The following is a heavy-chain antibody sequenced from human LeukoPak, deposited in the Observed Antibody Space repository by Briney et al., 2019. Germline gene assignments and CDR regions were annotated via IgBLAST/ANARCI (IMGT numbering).Heavy chain of an antibody. D-gene: IGHD1-1*01. J-gene: IGHJ4*02. Sequence: SETLSLTCTVSGGSISFYHWSWIRQPPGKGLEWIAYVDYTGSANYNPSLKSRVSISLDTSKNQFSLQLRSVTAADTAVYYCARRYNESPRDIRLDHWGQGTLVTVSS. CDR1: GGSISFYH. CDR3: ARRYNESPRDIRLDH. V-gene: IGHV4-59*01. CDR2: VDYTGSA.